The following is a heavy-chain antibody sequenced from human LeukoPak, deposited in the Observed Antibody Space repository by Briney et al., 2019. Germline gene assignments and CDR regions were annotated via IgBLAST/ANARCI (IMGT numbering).Heavy chain of an antibody. J-gene: IGHJ4*02. CDR2: IWYDGSNK. D-gene: IGHD3-22*01. V-gene: IGHV3-33*01. Sequence: GGSLRLSCAASGFTFSSYGMHWVRQAPVKGLEWVAVIWYDGSNKYYADSVKGRFTISRDNSKNTLYLQMNSLRAEDTAVYYCARGYDSSGYGDPYWGQGTLVTVSS. CDR1: GFTFSSYG. CDR3: ARGYDSSGYGDPY.